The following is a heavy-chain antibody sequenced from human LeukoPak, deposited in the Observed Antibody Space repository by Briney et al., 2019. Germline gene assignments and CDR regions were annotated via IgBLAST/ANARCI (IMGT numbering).Heavy chain of an antibody. J-gene: IGHJ4*02. CDR3: ARDMNSGYYGSGSVVY. D-gene: IGHD3-10*01. Sequence: ASVKVSCTASGYTFTSYAMHWVRQAPGQRLEWMGWINAGNGNTKYSQKFQGRVTITRDTSASTAYMELSSLRSEDTAVYYCARDMNSGYYGSGSVVYWGQGTLVTVSS. CDR1: GYTFTSYA. V-gene: IGHV1-3*01. CDR2: INAGNGNT.